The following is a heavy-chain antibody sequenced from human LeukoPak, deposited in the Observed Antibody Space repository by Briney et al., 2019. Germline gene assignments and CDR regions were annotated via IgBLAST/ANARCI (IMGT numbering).Heavy chain of an antibody. V-gene: IGHV1-69*04. D-gene: IGHD3-22*01. J-gene: IGHJ5*02. CDR1: GGTFSSYA. Sequence: SVKVPCKASGGTFSSYAISWVRQAPGQGLEWMGRIIPILGIANYAQKFQGRVTITADKSTSTAYMELSSLRSEDTAVYYCARDHMIVVPTWFDPWGQGTLVTVSS. CDR3: ARDHMIVVPTWFDP. CDR2: IIPILGIA.